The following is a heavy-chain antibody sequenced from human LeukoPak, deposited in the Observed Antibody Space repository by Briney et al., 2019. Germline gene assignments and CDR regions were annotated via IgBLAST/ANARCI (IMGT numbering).Heavy chain of an antibody. V-gene: IGHV3-23*01. CDR2: SSGSGGST. D-gene: IGHD3-22*01. Sequence: GGSLRLSCAASGFTFSSYAMSWVRQAQGKGLEWVSASSGSGGSTYYADSVKGRSTISRDNSKNTLYLQMNSLRAEDTAVYYCAKGPAFYYDSSGSYFDFWGQGTLVTVSS. CDR3: AKGPAFYYDSSGSYFDF. J-gene: IGHJ4*02. CDR1: GFTFSSYA.